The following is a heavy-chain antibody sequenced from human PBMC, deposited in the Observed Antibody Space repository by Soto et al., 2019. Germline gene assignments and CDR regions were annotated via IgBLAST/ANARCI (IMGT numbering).Heavy chain of an antibody. D-gene: IGHD2-8*01. V-gene: IGHV3-9*01. CDR3: AKDRADGPFAY. CDR1: GFTFDDYA. Sequence: EVQLVESGGGLVQPGRSLRLSCAASGFTFDDYAMHWVRQAPGKGLEWVSGISWNSGSIGYADSVKGRFTISRDNAKNSLYLQMNSLRAADTALYYCAKDRADGPFAYWGQGTLVTVSS. CDR2: ISWNSGSI. J-gene: IGHJ4*02.